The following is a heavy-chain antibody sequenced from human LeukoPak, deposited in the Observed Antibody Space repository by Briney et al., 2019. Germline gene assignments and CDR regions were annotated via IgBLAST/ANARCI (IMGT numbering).Heavy chain of an antibody. Sequence: GGSLRLSCAGSGFSLSKYAASWVRQAPGKGLEWVSGMTGGGATYHADSVEGRFVISRDNSKNTVYLQMNSLRVEDTALYFCAKDKIVGDGRWDFDYWGQGTLVTVSS. V-gene: IGHV3-23*01. D-gene: IGHD3-10*01. CDR1: GFSLSKYA. CDR2: MTGGGAT. J-gene: IGHJ4*02. CDR3: AKDKIVGDGRWDFDY.